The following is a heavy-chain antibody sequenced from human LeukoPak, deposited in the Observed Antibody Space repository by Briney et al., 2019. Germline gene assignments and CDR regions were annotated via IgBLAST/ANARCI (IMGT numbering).Heavy chain of an antibody. J-gene: IGHJ6*03. D-gene: IGHD3-10*01. V-gene: IGHV1-46*03. CDR3: ARDALWLTMVRGKGYMDV. Sequence: ATVKVSCKASGYTFTSYYMHWVRQAPGQGLEWMGIINPSGGSTSYAQKFQGRVTMTRDTSTSTVYMELSSLRSEDTAVYYCARDALWLTMVRGKGYMDVWGKGTTFTVSS. CDR2: INPSGGST. CDR1: GYTFTSYY.